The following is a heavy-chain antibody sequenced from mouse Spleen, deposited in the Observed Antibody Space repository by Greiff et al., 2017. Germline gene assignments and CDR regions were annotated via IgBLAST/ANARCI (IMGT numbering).Heavy chain of an antibody. CDR1: GFTFSDYY. J-gene: IGHJ1*01. V-gene: IGHV5-16*01. CDR3: ARDRGYYDGSYWYFDV. CDR2: INYDGSST. Sequence: DVKLVESEGGLVQPGSSMKLSCTASGFTFSDYYMAWVRQVPEKGLEWVANINYDGSSTYYLDSLKSRFIISRDNAKNILYLQMSSLKSEDTATYYCARDRGYYDGSYWYFDVWGAGTTVTVSS. D-gene: IGHD1-1*01.